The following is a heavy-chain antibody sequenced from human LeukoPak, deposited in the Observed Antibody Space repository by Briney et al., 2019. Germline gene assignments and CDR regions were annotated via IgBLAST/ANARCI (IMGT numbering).Heavy chain of an antibody. D-gene: IGHD3-22*01. J-gene: IGHJ2*01. CDR2: IIPIFGTA. CDR3: ARGGAQYYYDSSGYYFGGFDL. CDR1: GGTFSSYA. V-gene: IGHV1-69*05. Sequence: ASVKVSYKASGGTFSSYAISWVRQAPGQGLEWMGGIIPIFGTANYAQKFQGRVTITTDESTSTAYMELSSLRSEDTAVYYCARGGAQYYYDSSGYYFGGFDLWGRGTLVTVSS.